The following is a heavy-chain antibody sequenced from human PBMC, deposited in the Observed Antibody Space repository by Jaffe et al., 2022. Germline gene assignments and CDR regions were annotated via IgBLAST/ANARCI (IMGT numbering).Heavy chain of an antibody. Sequence: QVQLVQSGAEVKKPGASVKVSCKASGYTFTSYAMHWVRQAPGQRLEWMGWINAGNGNTKYSQKFQGRVTITRDTSASTAYMELSSLRSEDTAVYYCAKGSSPYYYMDVWGKGTTVTVSS. CDR1: GYTFTSYA. J-gene: IGHJ6*03. D-gene: IGHD6-19*01. V-gene: IGHV1-3*01. CDR3: AKGSSPYYYMDV. CDR2: INAGNGNT.